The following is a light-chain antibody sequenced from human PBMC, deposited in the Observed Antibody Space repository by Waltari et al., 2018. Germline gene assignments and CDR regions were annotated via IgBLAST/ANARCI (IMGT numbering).Light chain of an antibody. V-gene: IGLV3-25*03. CDR2: KDN. Sequence: SYELTQPPSVSVSPGQTARITCSGDALPKHDVYWYQQKPGQAPVLMIYKDNERPSGIPERFSGSRSGTTVTLTISGVQAEDEADYYCQSGNSRGSYYVFGTGTKVTVL. J-gene: IGLJ1*01. CDR1: ALPKHD. CDR3: QSGNSRGSYYV.